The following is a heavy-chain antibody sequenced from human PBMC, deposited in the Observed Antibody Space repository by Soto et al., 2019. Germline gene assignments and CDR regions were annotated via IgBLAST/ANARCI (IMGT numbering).Heavy chain of an antibody. Sequence: GGSLRLSCSASGFTFSSYAMHWVRQAPGKGLEWVAVISYDGSNKYYADSVKGRFTISRDNSKNTLYLQMNSLRAEDTAVYYCARDSGSGYYGDAFDIWGQGTMVTVSS. CDR3: ARDSGSGYYGDAFDI. CDR2: ISYDGSNK. CDR1: GFTFSSYA. D-gene: IGHD3-22*01. V-gene: IGHV3-30-3*01. J-gene: IGHJ3*02.